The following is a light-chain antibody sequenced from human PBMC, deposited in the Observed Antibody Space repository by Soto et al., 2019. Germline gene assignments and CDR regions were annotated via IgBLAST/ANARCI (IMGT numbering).Light chain of an antibody. CDR3: QQYRNWPLT. Sequence: ERVMTQSPATLCVSPGERATLSGRASESVSSSLAWYQHKPGQSPRLLIYGASTRATNIAARFSGSGSGTEFTLTISSLQSEDFAVYYCQQYRNWPLTFGGGTKVDIK. CDR1: ESVSSS. J-gene: IGKJ4*01. CDR2: GAS. V-gene: IGKV3-15*01.